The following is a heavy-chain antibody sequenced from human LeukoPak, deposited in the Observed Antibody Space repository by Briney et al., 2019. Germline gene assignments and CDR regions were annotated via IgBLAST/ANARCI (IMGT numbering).Heavy chain of an antibody. D-gene: IGHD2-2*02. J-gene: IGHJ5*02. Sequence: SETLSLTCTVSGGSISSSSYYWGWIRQPPGKGLEWIGSIYYSGSTYYNPSLKSRVTISVDTSKNQFSLKLSSLTAADTAVYYCARQGLVPAAIRHGFDPWGQGTLVTVSS. V-gene: IGHV4-39*01. CDR3: ARQGLVPAAIRHGFDP. CDR1: GGSISSSSYY. CDR2: IYYSGST.